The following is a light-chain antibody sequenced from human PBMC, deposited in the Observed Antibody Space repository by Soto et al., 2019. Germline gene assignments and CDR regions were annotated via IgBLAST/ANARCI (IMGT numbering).Light chain of an antibody. CDR1: SSDVGGYNY. CDR3: SSYTGDMTQV. CDR2: EVT. J-gene: IGLJ2*01. Sequence: QSVLTQPASVSGSPGQSITISCTGTSSDVGGYNYVSWYQQHPGEVPKLLIYEVTTRPSGGSNRFSGSKSGNTASLTISGLQAEDEADYYCSSYTGDMTQVFGGGTKLTVL. V-gene: IGLV2-14*01.